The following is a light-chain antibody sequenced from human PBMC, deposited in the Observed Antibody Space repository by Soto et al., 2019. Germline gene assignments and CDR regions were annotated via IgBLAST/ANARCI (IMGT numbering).Light chain of an antibody. V-gene: IGLV3-21*02. Sequence: SYELTQPPSVSVAPGQTARITCEGYNIGSTSVHWYQQKPGQAPVLVVYDDSDRPSGIPERISGSKSGNTATLTISRVEAGDEADYYCAAWDDSHVVFGGGTKLTVL. CDR2: DDS. J-gene: IGLJ2*01. CDR3: AAWDDSHVV. CDR1: NIGSTS.